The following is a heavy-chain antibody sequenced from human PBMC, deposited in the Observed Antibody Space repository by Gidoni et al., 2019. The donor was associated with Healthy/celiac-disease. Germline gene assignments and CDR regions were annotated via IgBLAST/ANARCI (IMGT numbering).Heavy chain of an antibody. V-gene: IGHV3-73*02. CDR1: GFTFSCHA. CDR3: TRHGLGGSGGPYYYYYGMDV. Sequence: EVQLVESGGGLVQPGGSLQLSCAASGFTFSCHAMHWVRQASGKGLEWVGRIRSKANSDATADAASVKGRFTISRDDSKNTAYLQMNSLKTEDTAVYYCTRHGLGGSGGPYYYYYGMDVWGQGTTVTVSS. CDR2: IRSKANSDAT. J-gene: IGHJ6*02. D-gene: IGHD2-15*01.